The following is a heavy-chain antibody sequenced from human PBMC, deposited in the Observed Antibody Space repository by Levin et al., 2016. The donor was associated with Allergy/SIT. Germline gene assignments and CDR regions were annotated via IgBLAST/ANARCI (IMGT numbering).Heavy chain of an antibody. CDR2: IKADGSAK. CDR3: TRDPTYGGDSV. D-gene: IGHD4-23*01. CDR1: GFTFRSYW. Sequence: LSLTCAASGFTFRSYWMSWVRQAPGKGLEWVANIKADGSAKYYVDSVEGRFTISRNNADNSLFLQMNSLRAEDTAVYYCTRDPTYGGDSVWGQGTLVTVSS. V-gene: IGHV3-7*03. J-gene: IGHJ4*02.